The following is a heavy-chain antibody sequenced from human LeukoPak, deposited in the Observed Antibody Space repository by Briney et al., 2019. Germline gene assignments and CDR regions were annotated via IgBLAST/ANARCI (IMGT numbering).Heavy chain of an antibody. CDR2: IYSGGGST. D-gene: IGHD2-15*01. J-gene: IGHJ4*02. CDR1: GFIFSNYA. V-gene: IGHV3-23*01. Sequence: GGSLRLSCAASGFIFSNYAMSWVRQAPGKGLEWVSAIYSGGGSTYYADSVKGRFTVSRDKSKNTLYLQMNSLRAEDTAVYYCAKRRDYSGGFFSDFDYWGQGTLVTVSS. CDR3: AKRRDYSGGFFSDFDY.